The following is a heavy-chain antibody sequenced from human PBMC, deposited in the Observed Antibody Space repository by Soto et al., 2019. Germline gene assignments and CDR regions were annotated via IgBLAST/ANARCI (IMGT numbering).Heavy chain of an antibody. Sequence: QVQLQESGPGLVKPSETLSLTCIVSGASVTTPTYYWTWIRQPPGQGLEWIGYISNSGSPNYNPSDKSRPTISADTFKNRFSLKLNFGSAADTAVYYCARRTSGGNWLDPWGQGTLVTVSS. CDR2: ISNSGSP. D-gene: IGHD2-15*01. J-gene: IGHJ5*02. CDR3: ARRTSGGNWLDP. CDR1: GASVTTPTYY. V-gene: IGHV4-61*01.